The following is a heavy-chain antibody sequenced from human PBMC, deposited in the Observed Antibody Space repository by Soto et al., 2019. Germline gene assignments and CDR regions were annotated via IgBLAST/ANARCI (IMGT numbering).Heavy chain of an antibody. Sequence: EVQLLESGGGLVQPGGSLRLSCAASGFTFSSYAMSWVRQAPGKGLEWVSAISGSGGSTYYADSVKGRFTISRDNSKNTLYLQMNSLRAEDTAVYYCAKDLHYDILTGYSSYYYYYGMDVWGQGTTVTVSS. CDR1: GFTFSSYA. CDR3: AKDLHYDILTGYSSYYYYYGMDV. V-gene: IGHV3-23*01. CDR2: ISGSGGST. J-gene: IGHJ6*02. D-gene: IGHD3-9*01.